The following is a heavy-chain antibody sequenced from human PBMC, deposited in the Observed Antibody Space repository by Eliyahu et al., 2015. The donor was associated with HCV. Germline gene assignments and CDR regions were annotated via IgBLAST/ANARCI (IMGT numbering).Heavy chain of an antibody. J-gene: IGHJ4*02. V-gene: IGHV3-30*04. Sequence: QVQLVESGGGVVQPGRSXRLSCAASGFTFTNXALHWXRQAPGEGLEWVAVVSYDGSHQYYTDPVKGRFTISRDNSRNTLSLQMNSLKTEDTAVYYCARGLWTKAALDYWGQGTLVTVSS. CDR2: VSYDGSHQ. D-gene: IGHD3-10*01. CDR3: ARGLWTKAALDY. CDR1: GFTFTNXA.